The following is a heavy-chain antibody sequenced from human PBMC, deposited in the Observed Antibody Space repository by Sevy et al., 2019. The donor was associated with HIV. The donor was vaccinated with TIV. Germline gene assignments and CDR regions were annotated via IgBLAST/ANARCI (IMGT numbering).Heavy chain of an antibody. Sequence: SETLSLTCTVSGGSITSLYWNWIRQPPGKGLEWIANIYYNGHINYNPSLKSRVTLSIDTSMNQFSLRLSSVTAADTAMYYCAGENAWGRGYSWGQGTLVTVSS. V-gene: IGHV4-59*08. CDR2: IYYNGHI. CDR3: AGENAWGRGYS. D-gene: IGHD1-26*01. J-gene: IGHJ4*02. CDR1: GGSITSLY.